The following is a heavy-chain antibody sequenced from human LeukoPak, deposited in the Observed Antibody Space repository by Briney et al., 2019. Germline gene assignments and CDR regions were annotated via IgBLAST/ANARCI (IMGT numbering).Heavy chain of an antibody. CDR1: GFTFSSYE. D-gene: IGHD3-22*01. CDR2: ISSSGSTI. J-gene: IGHJ4*02. CDR3: ASSFNSSGYFPPLVY. V-gene: IGHV3-48*03. Sequence: PGGSLRLSCAASGFTFSSYEMNWVRQAPGKGLEWVSYISSSGSTIYYADSVKGRFTISRDNAKNSLYLQMNSLRAEDTAVYYCASSFNSSGYFPPLVYWGQGTLVTVSS.